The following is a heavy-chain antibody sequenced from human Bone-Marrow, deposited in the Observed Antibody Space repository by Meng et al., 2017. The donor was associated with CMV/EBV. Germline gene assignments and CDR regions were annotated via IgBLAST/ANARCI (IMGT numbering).Heavy chain of an antibody. D-gene: IGHD5-12*01. V-gene: IGHV4-39*07. J-gene: IGHJ4*02. Sequence: SETLSLTCTVSGGSVSSGSYYWSWIRQPPGKGLEWIGSIYYSGSTYYNPSLKSRVTISVDTSKNQFSLKLSSVTAADTAVYYCARDIVWLRGLDYWGQGTLVTVSS. CDR3: ARDIVWLRGLDY. CDR1: GGSVSSGSYY. CDR2: IYYSGST.